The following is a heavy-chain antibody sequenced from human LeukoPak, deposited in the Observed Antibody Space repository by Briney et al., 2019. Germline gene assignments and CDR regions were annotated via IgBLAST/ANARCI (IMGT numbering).Heavy chain of an antibody. CDR2: INPNSGGT. CDR1: GYTFTGYY. Sequence: ASVKVSCKASGYTFTGYYMHWVRQAPGQGLEWMGWINPNSGGTNYAQKFQGWVTMTRDTSISTAYTELSRLRSDDTAVYYCAASIVVVTAMDDAFDIWGQGTMVTVSS. CDR3: AASIVVVTAMDDAFDI. J-gene: IGHJ3*02. D-gene: IGHD2-21*02. V-gene: IGHV1-2*04.